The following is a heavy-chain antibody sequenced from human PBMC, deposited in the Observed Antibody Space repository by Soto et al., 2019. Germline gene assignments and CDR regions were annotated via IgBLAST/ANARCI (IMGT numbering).Heavy chain of an antibody. V-gene: IGHV1-2*02. Sequence: DAVKGSCTKSGCTFTYHYIHWVRQAPGQGLEWMGWINVKNGDKKYAQRFKDSVIMTRDTSIATTHLEMNSLTSDDTAVYYCARGTGLCWFDSCGQGTSVTASS. D-gene: IGHD1-1*01. CDR3: ARGTGLCWFDS. CDR1: GCTFTYHY. J-gene: IGHJ5*01. CDR2: INVKNGDK.